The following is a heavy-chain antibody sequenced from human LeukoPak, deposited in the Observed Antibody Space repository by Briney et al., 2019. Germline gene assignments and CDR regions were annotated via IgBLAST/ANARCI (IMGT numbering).Heavy chain of an antibody. D-gene: IGHD4-23*01. V-gene: IGHV1-69*04. Sequence: ASVKVSCKASGGTFSSYAISWVRQAPGQGLEWMGRIIPILGIANYAQKFQGRVAITADKSTSTAYMEPSSLRSEDTAVYYCARLGLYGGNAYFDYWGQGTLVTVSS. CDR2: IIPILGIA. J-gene: IGHJ4*02. CDR1: GGTFSSYA. CDR3: ARLGLYGGNAYFDY.